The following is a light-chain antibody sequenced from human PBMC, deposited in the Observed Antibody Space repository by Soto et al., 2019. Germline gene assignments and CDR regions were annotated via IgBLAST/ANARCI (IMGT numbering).Light chain of an antibody. CDR3: QQYNNWPLT. Sequence: EVVMTQSPATLSVSLGDRATLSCRASQSVSSNLAWYQQKPGQGPRLLIYGASTRATGIPGRFSGSGSGTEFTLTISSLQSEDFAVYSCQQYNNWPLTFGGGTKVEIK. V-gene: IGKV3-15*01. CDR2: GAS. J-gene: IGKJ4*01. CDR1: QSVSSN.